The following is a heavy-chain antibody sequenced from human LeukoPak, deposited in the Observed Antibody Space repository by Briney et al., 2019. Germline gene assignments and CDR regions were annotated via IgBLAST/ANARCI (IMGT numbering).Heavy chain of an antibody. V-gene: IGHV3-21*01. Sequence: PGGSLRLSCAASGFTFSSYSMNWVRQAPGKGLEWVSSISTSSSYIYYADSVKGRFTISRDNARKSLYLQMNSLRADDTAVYYCARGASVVAGSDNAFDIWGQGTMVIVSS. CDR1: GFTFSSYS. CDR3: ARGASVVAGSDNAFDI. J-gene: IGHJ3*02. D-gene: IGHD6-19*01. CDR2: ISTSSSYI.